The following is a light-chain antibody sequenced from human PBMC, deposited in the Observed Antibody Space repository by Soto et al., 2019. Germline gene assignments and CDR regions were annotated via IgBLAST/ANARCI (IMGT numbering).Light chain of an antibody. V-gene: IGKV3-20*01. J-gene: IGKJ4*01. CDR1: QSVSSSY. Sequence: EIVLTQSAGTLSLSPGERATLSCRASQSVSSSYLVWYQQRPGQPPRLLIYGTSNRAAGIPDRFTGTGSGTEFTLTIYRLEPEDSAVYYCQQYGSSALTFGGGTKVEIK. CDR3: QQYGSSALT. CDR2: GTS.